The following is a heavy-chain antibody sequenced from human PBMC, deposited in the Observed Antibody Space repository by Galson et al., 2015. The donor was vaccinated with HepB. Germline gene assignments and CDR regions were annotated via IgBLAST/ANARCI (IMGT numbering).Heavy chain of an antibody. CDR1: GYTFTDHY. D-gene: IGHD3-10*01. CDR3: ARGGGRYCLDA. V-gene: IGHV1-2*02. J-gene: IGHJ5*02. CDR2: INPKSGNT. Sequence: SVKVSCKASGYTFTDHYFHWVRQAPGQGLEWMGWINPKSGNTKYEQNFQGRVSMTRDTSVSLVSMELSSLRSDDTAVYYGARGGGRYCLDAWGQGTLVIVSS.